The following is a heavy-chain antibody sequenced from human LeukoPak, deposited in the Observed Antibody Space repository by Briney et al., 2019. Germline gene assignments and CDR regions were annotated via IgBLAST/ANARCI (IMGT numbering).Heavy chain of an antibody. D-gene: IGHD2-8*01. CDR1: GYTFTNYD. CDR2: MNPNSGNT. J-gene: IGHJ4*02. CDR3: ARVYGPIDY. Sequence: ASVKVSCKASGYTFTNYDINWVRQATGQGLEWMGWMNPNSGNTGYLQKFQDRVTMTRDTSISTAYMELSSLRSEDTAVYYCARVYGPIDYWGQGTLVTVFS. V-gene: IGHV1-8*01.